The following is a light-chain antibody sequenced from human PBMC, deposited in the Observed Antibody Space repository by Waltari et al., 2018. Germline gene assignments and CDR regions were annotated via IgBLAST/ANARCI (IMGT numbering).Light chain of an antibody. V-gene: IGKV1-9*01. J-gene: IGKJ1*01. CDR3: QQLNCYSWT. CDR2: AAS. Sequence: DIQLTQSPSFLSASVGDRVTITCRASQGISSYLAWYQQKPGKAPKLLIYAASTLQSGVPSRFSGSGSETEFTLTISSLQPEDFATYYCQQLNCYSWTFGQGTKVEIK. CDR1: QGISSY.